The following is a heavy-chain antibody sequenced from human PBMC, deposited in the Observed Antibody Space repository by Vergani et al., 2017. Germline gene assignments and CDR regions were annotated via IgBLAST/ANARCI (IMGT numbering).Heavy chain of an antibody. CDR2: IYYTVSA. D-gene: IGHD6-13*01. CDR1: GGSISSSSHF. Sequence: QLQLHKSGPGLVKPSETLSLTCTLSGGSISSSSHFWGWLRQTPGKGLEWIGCIYYTVSAYYNPSLKSRVSISVDASKNQFSLKLSSVTAADSAVYYCARGGTAAGSSFRYYYYYDMDVWGQGTTVTVSS. J-gene: IGHJ6*02. V-gene: IGHV4-39*01. CDR3: ARGGTAAGSSFRYYYYYDMDV.